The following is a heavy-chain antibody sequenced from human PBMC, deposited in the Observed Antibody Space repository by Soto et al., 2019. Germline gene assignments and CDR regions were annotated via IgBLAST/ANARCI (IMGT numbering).Heavy chain of an antibody. CDR2: IYNSVST. CDR1: GGSVSSSSFF. J-gene: IGHJ5*02. CDR3: ARAQHFYDSNNWFDP. Sequence: QLQLQESGPGLVTPSETLSLTCTVPGGSVSSSSFFWGWIRQPPGKGLEWIGGIYNSVSTNYNPSLKLRATISVDTSKGRCYLKLSSVTAADTAVYYCARAQHFYDSNNWFDPWGQGTLVTVSS. D-gene: IGHD3-22*01. V-gene: IGHV4-39*01.